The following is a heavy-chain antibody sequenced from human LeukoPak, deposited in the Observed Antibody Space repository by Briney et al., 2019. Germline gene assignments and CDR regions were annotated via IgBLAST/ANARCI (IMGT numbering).Heavy chain of an antibody. CDR2: IKSKSVGETT. CDR3: TTHSGNDLRS. Sequence: GGSLRLSCATSGLTFTSAWLTWVRQAPGKGLEWVGRIKSKSVGETTDYAAPVKGRFTISRDDSENTLYLQMNSLKTEDTAVHYCTTHSGNDLRSWGQGTLVTVSS. CDR1: GLTFTSAW. V-gene: IGHV3-15*01. D-gene: IGHD5-12*01. J-gene: IGHJ5*02.